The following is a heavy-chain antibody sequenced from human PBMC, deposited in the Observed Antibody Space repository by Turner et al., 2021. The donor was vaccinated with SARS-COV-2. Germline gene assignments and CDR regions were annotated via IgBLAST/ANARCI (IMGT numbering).Heavy chain of an antibody. CDR1: GFTFSSYW. D-gene: IGHD2-2*02. V-gene: IGHV3-74*01. Sequence: EVQLVESGGGLVHPGGSLRLSCAAYGFTFSSYWMYWVRQAPGKWLVWVLLIDSDWSSTSYADSVEGRFTISRDNANDTLYLQMNRLRAENTALSYCARACTEAYQLLYRERSYYYCYMDVWGKGTTVTVSS. CDR2: IDSDWSST. J-gene: IGHJ6*03. CDR3: ARACTEAYQLLYRERSYYYCYMDV.